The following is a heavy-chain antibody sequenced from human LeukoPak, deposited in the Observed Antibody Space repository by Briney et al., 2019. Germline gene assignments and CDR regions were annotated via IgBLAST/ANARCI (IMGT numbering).Heavy chain of an antibody. D-gene: IGHD5-12*01. CDR3: ARAVRGYSGYALYYYYMDV. CDR2: IDHSGST. CDR1: GGSFSGYY. Sequence: SETLSLTCAVYGGSFSGYYWSWIRQPPGKGREWIGEIDHSGSTNYNPSLKSRVTISVDTSKNQFSLKLSSVTAADTAVYYCARAVRGYSGYALYYYYMDVWGKGTTVTVSS. V-gene: IGHV4-34*01. J-gene: IGHJ6*03.